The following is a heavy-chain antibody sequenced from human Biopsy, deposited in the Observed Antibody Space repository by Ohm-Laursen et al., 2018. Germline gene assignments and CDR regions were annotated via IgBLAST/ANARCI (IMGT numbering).Heavy chain of an antibody. V-gene: IGHV4-34*01. J-gene: IGHJ6*02. Sequence: GTLSLTCVVYGESFNGYYWSWIRQTPGKGLEWIGEINHSGRTNYNPSLKSRVTISVDTSKNQFSLKVRSVTAADTAVYYCVRGVDYYNPYHYYALDVWGQGTTVTVSS. CDR2: INHSGRT. CDR3: VRGVDYYNPYHYYALDV. D-gene: IGHD3-10*01. CDR1: GESFNGYY.